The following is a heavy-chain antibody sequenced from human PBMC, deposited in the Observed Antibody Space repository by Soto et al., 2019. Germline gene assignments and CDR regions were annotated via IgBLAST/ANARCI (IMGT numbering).Heavy chain of an antibody. CDR3: VKDRGLSGSRSGY. D-gene: IGHD1-26*01. Sequence: QVKLVQSGAEVKKPVASVKVSCKAFGYTFTSYGITWVRQAPGQGLEWMGWISTSHGYTSYAQKVQGRVTMTRDTATSTAYMELRSLRSDDTAVYSCVKDRGLSGSRSGYWGQGSLVTVSS. J-gene: IGHJ4*02. CDR1: GYTFTSYG. V-gene: IGHV1-18*01. CDR2: ISTSHGYT.